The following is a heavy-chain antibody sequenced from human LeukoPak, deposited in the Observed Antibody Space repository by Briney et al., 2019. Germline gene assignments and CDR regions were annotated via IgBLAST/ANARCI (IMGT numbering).Heavy chain of an antibody. CDR1: GFTFSSYW. CDR3: ARDRGGYSHFDY. D-gene: IGHD5-18*01. J-gene: IGHJ4*02. Sequence: GGSLRLSCAASGFTFSSYWMHWVRQAPGKGLVWVSRIYTDGSSTKYADSVKGRFTISRDNAKNALYLQMNSLRAEDTAVYYCARDRGGYSHFDYWGQGTLVTVSS. V-gene: IGHV3-74*03. CDR2: IYTDGSST.